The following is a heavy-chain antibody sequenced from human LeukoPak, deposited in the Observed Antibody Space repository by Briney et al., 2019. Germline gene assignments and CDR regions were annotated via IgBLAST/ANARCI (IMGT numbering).Heavy chain of an antibody. D-gene: IGHD6-19*01. V-gene: IGHV3-21*01. CDR1: GFTFSSFS. Sequence: GGSLRLSCAASGFTFSSFSMNWVRQAPGKGLEWVSSISSSGSSIYYAASVKGRFTISRDIAKNSLYLQMNSLRAEDTAVYYCARAGHSSVWYGGGDYWGQGTLVTVSS. CDR2: ISSSGSSI. CDR3: ARAGHSSVWYGGGDY. J-gene: IGHJ4*02.